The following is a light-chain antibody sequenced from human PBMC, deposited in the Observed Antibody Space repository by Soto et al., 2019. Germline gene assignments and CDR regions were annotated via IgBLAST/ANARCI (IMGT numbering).Light chain of an antibody. CDR3: QHYSLYSPWT. J-gene: IGKJ1*01. CDR2: KAS. V-gene: IGKV1-5*03. CDR1: QTISSW. Sequence: DIQMTQSPSTLSGSVGDRVTLACRASQTISSWLAWYQQKPGKAPKLLIYKASTLKSGVPSRFSGSGSWTEFTLTISSLQPDDSATYYCQHYSLYSPWTFGQGTKVDIK.